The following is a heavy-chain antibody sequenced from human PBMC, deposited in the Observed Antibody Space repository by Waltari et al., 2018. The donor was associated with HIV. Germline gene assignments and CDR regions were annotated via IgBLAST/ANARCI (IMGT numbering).Heavy chain of an antibody. J-gene: IGHJ4*02. V-gene: IGHV3-30*03. CDR1: GFTFRNYG. Sequence: QVQLVESGGGVVQPGWSLRLSCAASGFTFRNYGMHWVRQAPGKGLEWVAVISFDGSNQYYADSVRGRFTISRDNSKKKVFLQMNSLRLDDSALYYCATGQQVWETWSQLDYWGQGTLVIVSS. CDR3: ATGQQVWETWSQLDY. CDR2: ISFDGSNQ. D-gene: IGHD1-1*01.